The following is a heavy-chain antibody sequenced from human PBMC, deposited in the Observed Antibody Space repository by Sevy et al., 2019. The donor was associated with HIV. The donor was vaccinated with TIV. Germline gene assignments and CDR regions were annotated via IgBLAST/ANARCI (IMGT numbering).Heavy chain of an antibody. V-gene: IGHV3-7*01. Sequence: GGSLRLSCAASGFTFSANWMNWVRQAPGKGLEWVANIKGDGRDKHYVDSVEGRFTISRDNAKNLLYLQMNGLRVEDTAVYYCAHETFGRFESWGQGTLVTVSS. CDR2: IKGDGRDK. CDR3: AHETFGRFES. CDR1: GFTFSANW. D-gene: IGHD3-16*01. J-gene: IGHJ4*02.